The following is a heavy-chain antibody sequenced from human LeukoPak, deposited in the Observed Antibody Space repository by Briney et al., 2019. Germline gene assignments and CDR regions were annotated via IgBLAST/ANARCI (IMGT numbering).Heavy chain of an antibody. J-gene: IGHJ5*02. CDR3: AIEPGVTSS. D-gene: IGHD1-14*01. V-gene: IGHV5-51*01. Sequence: GESLKISCQASGYSFTSYWIGWVRQMPGKGLEWMGIICPGDSDTTYSPSFQGQVTISADKSISTAYLQWSSLKASDTAMYFCAIEPGVTSSWGQGTLVTVSS. CDR1: GYSFTSYW. CDR2: ICPGDSDT.